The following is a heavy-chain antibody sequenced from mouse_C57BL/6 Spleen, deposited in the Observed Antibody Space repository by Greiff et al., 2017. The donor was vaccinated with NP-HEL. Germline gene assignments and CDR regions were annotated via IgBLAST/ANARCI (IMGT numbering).Heavy chain of an antibody. J-gene: IGHJ4*01. Sequence: EVHLVESGGGLVQPGGSLKLSCAASGFTFSDYYMYWVRQTPEKRLEWVAYISNGGGSTYYPDTVKGRFTISRDNAKNTLYLQMSRLKSEDTAMYYCARHGGVTTYYAMDYWGQGTSVTVSS. CDR1: GFTFSDYY. CDR3: ARHGGVTTYYAMDY. CDR2: ISNGGGST. D-gene: IGHD2-2*01. V-gene: IGHV5-12*01.